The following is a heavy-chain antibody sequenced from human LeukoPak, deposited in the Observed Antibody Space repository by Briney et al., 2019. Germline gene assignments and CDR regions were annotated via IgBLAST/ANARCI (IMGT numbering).Heavy chain of an antibody. J-gene: IGHJ4*02. CDR2: IIPILNIT. CDR1: GGTFNRYG. CDR3: ARDSSGSVPNFDY. V-gene: IGHV1-69*04. D-gene: IGHD1-26*01. Sequence: PVKVSCKASGGTFNRYGITWVRRAPGQGLEWMGRIIPILNITNYEQKFQGRVTITAGKSTSTAYTELSSLRSEDTAVYYCARDSSGSVPNFDYWGQGTLVTVSS.